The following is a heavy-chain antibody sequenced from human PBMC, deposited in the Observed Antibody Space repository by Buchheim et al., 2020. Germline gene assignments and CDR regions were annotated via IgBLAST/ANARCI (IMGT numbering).Heavy chain of an antibody. CDR2: ISYDGSNK. V-gene: IGHV3-30*18. D-gene: IGHD3-22*01. CDR3: AKALQPSYYYDSSAYDY. CDR1: GFTFSSYG. Sequence: QVQLVESGGGVVQPGRSLRLSCAASGFTFSSYGMHWVRQAPGKGLEWVAVISYDGSNKYYADSVKGRFTISRDNSKNTPDLQMNSLRAEDTAVYYCAKALQPSYYYDSSAYDYWGQGTL. J-gene: IGHJ4*02.